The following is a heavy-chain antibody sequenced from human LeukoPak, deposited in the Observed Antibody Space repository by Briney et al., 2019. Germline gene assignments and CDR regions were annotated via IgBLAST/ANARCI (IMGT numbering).Heavy chain of an antibody. V-gene: IGHV3-21*01. CDR2: ISSSSSYI. D-gene: IGHD3-16*02. CDR3: ARFFRKGPLFGGVIANKDYFDY. Sequence: GGSLRLSCAASGFTFSSYSMNWVRQAPGKGLEWVSSISSSSSYIYYADSVKGLFTISRDNAKNSLYLQMNSLRAEDTAVYYCARFFRKGPLFGGVIANKDYFDYWGQGTLVTVSS. CDR1: GFTFSSYS. J-gene: IGHJ4*02.